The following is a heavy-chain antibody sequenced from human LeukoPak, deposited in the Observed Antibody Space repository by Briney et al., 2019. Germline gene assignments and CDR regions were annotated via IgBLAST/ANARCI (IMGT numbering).Heavy chain of an antibody. V-gene: IGHV4-34*01. D-gene: IGHD2-15*01. CDR3: ASLLGYCSGGSCLDY. CDR2: INHSGST. J-gene: IGHJ4*02. CDR1: GGSFSGYY. Sequence: ASETLSLTCAVYGGSFSGYYWSWIRQPPGKGLEWIGEINHSGSTNYNPSLKSRVTISVDKSKNQFSLKLSSVTAADTAVYYCASLLGYCSGGSCLDYWGQGTLVTVPS.